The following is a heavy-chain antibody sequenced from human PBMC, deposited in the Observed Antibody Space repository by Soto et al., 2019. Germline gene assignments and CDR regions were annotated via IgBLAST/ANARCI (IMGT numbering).Heavy chain of an antibody. D-gene: IGHD6-19*01. Sequence: QLQLQESGSGLVKPSQTLSLTCAVAGGSISSGGYSWSWIRQPPGKGPEWSGYIYHSGSTYYNPSVKSRVTISVDRPKNQFSLKLSSVTAADTAVYYCARAGGLGAVAVDYWGQGTLVTVSS. J-gene: IGHJ4*02. CDR2: IYHSGST. V-gene: IGHV4-30-2*01. CDR3: ARAGGLGAVAVDY. CDR1: GGSISSGGYS.